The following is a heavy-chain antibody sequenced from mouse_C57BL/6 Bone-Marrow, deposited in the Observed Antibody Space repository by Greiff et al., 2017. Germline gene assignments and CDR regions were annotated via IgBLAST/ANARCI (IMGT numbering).Heavy chain of an antibody. D-gene: IGHD2-4*01. V-gene: IGHV1-81*01. CDR2: IYPRSGNT. Sequence: QVQLQQSGAELARPGASVKLSCKASGYTFTSYGISWVKQRTGQGLEWIGEIYPRSGNTYYNEKIKGKATLTADKSSSTAYMEFRSLSAEDSAGYCCAREGIYYDDDGGVRYAMDYWGQGTSVTVSS. J-gene: IGHJ4*01. CDR1: GYTFTSYG. CDR3: AREGIYYDDDGGVRYAMDY.